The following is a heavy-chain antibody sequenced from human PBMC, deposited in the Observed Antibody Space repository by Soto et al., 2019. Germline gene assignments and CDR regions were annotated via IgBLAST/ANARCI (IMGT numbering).Heavy chain of an antibody. CDR2: INCDGGST. J-gene: IGHJ4*02. V-gene: IGHV3-20*04. Sequence: PGGSLRLSCAASGFTFDDYGMSWVRQAPGKGLEWVAVINCDGGSTCYADSVKGRFTISRDNSKNTLYLQMNSLRAEDTAVYYCARDLFFPPQYYFDYWGQGTLVTVSS. CDR1: GFTFDDYG. CDR3: ARDLFFPPQYYFDY.